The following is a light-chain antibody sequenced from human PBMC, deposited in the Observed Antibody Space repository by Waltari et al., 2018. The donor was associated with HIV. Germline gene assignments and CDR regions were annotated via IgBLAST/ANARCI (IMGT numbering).Light chain of an antibody. V-gene: IGLV2-14*01. CDR1: SSDVGGSNY. CDR2: EVS. Sequence: QSALTQPASVSGSPGQSITISCTGTSSDVGGSNYVSWYQQHPGKAPKLMIYEVSNRPSGVSNRFSGSKSGNTASLTISGLQAEDEADYYCSSYTSSSTLFGGGTKLTVL. CDR3: SSYTSSSTL. J-gene: IGLJ2*01.